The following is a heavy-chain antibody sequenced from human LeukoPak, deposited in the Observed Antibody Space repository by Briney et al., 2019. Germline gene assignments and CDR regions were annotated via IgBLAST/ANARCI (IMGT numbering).Heavy chain of an antibody. CDR3: ARDADYYDSSGYYTY. CDR1: GFTFSSYG. Sequence: GGSLRLSCAASGFTFSSYGMHWVCQAPGKGLEWVAVIWYDGSNKYYADSVKGRFTISRDNSKNTLYLQMNSLRAEDTAVYYCARDADYYDSSGYYTYWGQGTLVTVSS. D-gene: IGHD3-22*01. CDR2: IWYDGSNK. J-gene: IGHJ4*02. V-gene: IGHV3-33*01.